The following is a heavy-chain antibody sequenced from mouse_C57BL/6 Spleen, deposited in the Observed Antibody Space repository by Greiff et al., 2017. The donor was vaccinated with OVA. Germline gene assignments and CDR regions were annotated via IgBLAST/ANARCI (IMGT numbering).Heavy chain of an antibody. CDR3: ARDQPTERSLYYFDY. CDR2: ISDGGSYT. CDR1: GFTFSSYA. J-gene: IGHJ2*01. V-gene: IGHV5-4*01. Sequence: EVQLVESGGGLVKPGGSLKLSCAASGFTFSSYAMSWVRQTPGKRLEWVATISDGGSYTYYPDNVKGRFTISRDNAKNNLYLQMSHLKSEDTAMYCCARDQPTERSLYYFDYWGQGTTLTVSS. D-gene: IGHD2-10*01.